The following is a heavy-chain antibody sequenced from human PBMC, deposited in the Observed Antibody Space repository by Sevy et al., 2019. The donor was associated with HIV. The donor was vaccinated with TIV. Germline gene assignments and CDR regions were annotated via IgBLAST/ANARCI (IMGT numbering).Heavy chain of an antibody. V-gene: IGHV5-51*01. CDR1: GYSFTSYW. CDR3: ARRPHSHTGNNWFDP. Sequence: GESLKISCKGSGYSFTSYWIGWVRQMPGKGLEWMGIIYPGDSDTRYSPSFQGQVTISADKSISTAYLQWSSLKASDTAMYYCARRPHSHTGNNWFDPWGQGTLVTVSS. CDR2: IYPGDSDT. J-gene: IGHJ5*02.